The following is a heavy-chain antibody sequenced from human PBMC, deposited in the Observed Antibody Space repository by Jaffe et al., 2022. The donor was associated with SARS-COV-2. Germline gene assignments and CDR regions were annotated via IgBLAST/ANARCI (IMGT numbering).Heavy chain of an antibody. D-gene: IGHD4-4*01. Sequence: EVQLVESGGGLVQPGGSLKLSCAASGFTFSGSAMHWVRQASGKGLEWVGRIRSEGESFATAYSASVTGRFTISRDDSKDMAYLHMNSLKGEDTAVYFCTRQRADYSNYPLDYWGQGTLVTVSS. CDR3: TRQRADYSNYPLDY. V-gene: IGHV3-73*02. CDR2: IRSEGESFAT. J-gene: IGHJ4*02. CDR1: GFTFSGSA.